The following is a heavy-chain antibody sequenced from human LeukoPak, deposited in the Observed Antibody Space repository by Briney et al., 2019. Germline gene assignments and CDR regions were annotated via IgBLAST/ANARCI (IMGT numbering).Heavy chain of an antibody. J-gene: IGHJ4*02. Sequence: GGSLRLSCAASGFTFSRYGMHWVRQASGKGLEWVALISYDGSNKYYADSVKGRFTISRDNAKNTLYLQMNSLRAEDTAVYYCARDEYFYGSGSYPGSYWGQGTLVTVSS. D-gene: IGHD3-10*01. CDR1: GFTFSRYG. CDR3: ARDEYFYGSGSYPGSY. V-gene: IGHV3-30*03. CDR2: ISYDGSNK.